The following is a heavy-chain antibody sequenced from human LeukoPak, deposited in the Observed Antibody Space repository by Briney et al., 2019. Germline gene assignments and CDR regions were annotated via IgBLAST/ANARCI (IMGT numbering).Heavy chain of an antibody. Sequence: PSETLSLTCTVSGGSISSSSYYWGWIRQPPGKGLEWIGSIYYSGSTYYNPSLKSRVTISVDTSKNQFSLKLSSVTAADTAVYYCARGDPPNDILASWGQGTLVTVSS. D-gene: IGHD3-9*01. CDR2: IYYSGST. V-gene: IGHV4-39*07. CDR3: ARGDPPNDILAS. J-gene: IGHJ4*02. CDR1: GGSISSSSYY.